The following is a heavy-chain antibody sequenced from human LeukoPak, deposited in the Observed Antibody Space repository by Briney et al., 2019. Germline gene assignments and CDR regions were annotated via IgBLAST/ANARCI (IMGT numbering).Heavy chain of an antibody. CDR3: ARGIGLRYFDWFNY. D-gene: IGHD3-9*01. V-gene: IGHV3-21*01. CDR1: EFTFSSYT. J-gene: IGHJ4*02. CDR2: ISSSNSYI. Sequence: GGSLSLSCAASEFTFSSYTMNWVRQAPGKGLEWVSSISSSNSYIYYADSVKGRFTISRDNAKNSLYLQMNSLRAEDTAVYYCARGIGLRYFDWFNYWGQGTLVTVSS.